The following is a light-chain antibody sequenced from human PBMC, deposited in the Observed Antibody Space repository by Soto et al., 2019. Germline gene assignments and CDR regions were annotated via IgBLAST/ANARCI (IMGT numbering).Light chain of an antibody. J-gene: IGKJ4*01. CDR3: QQANSFPLT. Sequence: DIQMTQSPSSVSASVGDRVTITCRASQSISSWIAWYQQKPGKAPKLLIYAASSLESGVPSRFSGSGSGTDFTLTINSLQPEDFATYYCQQANSFPLTFGGGTKVEIK. V-gene: IGKV1D-12*01. CDR1: QSISSW. CDR2: AAS.